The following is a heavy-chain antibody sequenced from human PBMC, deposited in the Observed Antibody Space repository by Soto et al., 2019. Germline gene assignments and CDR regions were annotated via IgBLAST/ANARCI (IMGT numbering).Heavy chain of an antibody. CDR1: GFTFSSYA. CDR2: ISYDGSNK. D-gene: IGHD1-26*01. J-gene: IGHJ6*02. Sequence: GGSLRLSCAASGFTFSSYAMHWVRQAPGKGLEWVAVISYDGSNKYYADSVKGRFTISRDNSKNTLYLQMNSLRAEDTAVYYCATIVGATNYYGMDVWGQGXTVTVSS. V-gene: IGHV3-30-3*01. CDR3: ATIVGATNYYGMDV.